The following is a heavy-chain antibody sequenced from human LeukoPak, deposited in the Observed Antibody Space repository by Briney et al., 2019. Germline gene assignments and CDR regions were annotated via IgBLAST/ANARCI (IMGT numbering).Heavy chain of an antibody. Sequence: PGGSLRLSCAASGFTFSSYAMHWVRQAPGKGLEWVAVISYDGSNKYYADSVKGRFTISRGNSKNTLYLQMNSLRAEDTAVYYCARGGGYSYGSSGLFDYWGQGTLVTVSS. D-gene: IGHD5-18*01. CDR3: ARGGGYSYGSSGLFDY. CDR1: GFTFSSYA. CDR2: ISYDGSNK. J-gene: IGHJ4*02. V-gene: IGHV3-30*04.